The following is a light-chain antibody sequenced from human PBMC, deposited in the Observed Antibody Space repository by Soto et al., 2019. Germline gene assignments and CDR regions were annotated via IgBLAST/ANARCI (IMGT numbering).Light chain of an antibody. Sequence: DIQLTQSPSSLSASLGDSVTITCQASRDINVYLNWYQQKPGEAPKLLIFDASNLQTGVPSRFSGSESGTDFTFTISNLQPEDSATYYCHQYYALPLTFGGGTKVQMK. V-gene: IGKV1-33*01. CDR1: RDINVY. CDR2: DAS. CDR3: HQYYALPLT. J-gene: IGKJ4*01.